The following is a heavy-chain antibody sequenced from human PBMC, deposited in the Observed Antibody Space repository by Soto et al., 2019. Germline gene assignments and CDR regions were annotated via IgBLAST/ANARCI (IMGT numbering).Heavy chain of an antibody. CDR3: ARGWGYDSSDYYYAY. D-gene: IGHD3-22*01. J-gene: IGHJ4*02. CDR2: LIPIFGTA. Sequence: QVQLVQSGAEVRKPGSSVKVSCKASGGTFSRHAISWVRQAPGQGLEWVGVLIPIFGTANHAQKFQGRVTIIADESTSTAYMELSSLRSEDTAIYYCARGWGYDSSDYYYAYWGQGTLVIVSA. V-gene: IGHV1-69*01. CDR1: GGTFSRHA.